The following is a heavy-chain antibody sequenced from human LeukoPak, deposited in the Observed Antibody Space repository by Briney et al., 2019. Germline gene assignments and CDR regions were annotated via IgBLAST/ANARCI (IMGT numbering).Heavy chain of an antibody. D-gene: IGHD1-26*01. CDR3: ARDSSFIVGATTLDY. J-gene: IGHJ4*02. V-gene: IGHV1-69*05. Sequence: GSSVKVSCKASGGTFSSYAISWVRQAPGQGLEWMGGIIPIFGTANYAQKFHGRVTITTDESTSTAYMELSSLRSEDTAVYYCARDSSFIVGATTLDYWGQGTLVTVSS. CDR1: GGTFSSYA. CDR2: IIPIFGTA.